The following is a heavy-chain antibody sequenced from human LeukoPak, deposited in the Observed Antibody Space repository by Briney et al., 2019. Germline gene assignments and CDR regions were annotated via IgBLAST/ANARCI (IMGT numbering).Heavy chain of an antibody. CDR3: ARDSMGGAARRTNAYDI. D-gene: IGHD6-6*01. V-gene: IGHV4-39*07. J-gene: IGHJ3*02. CDR2: IHYRGTT. CDR1: GGSISSTSYY. Sequence: SETLSLTCIVSGGSISSTSYYWGWIRQSPGKGLEWIGSIHYRGTTYYNPSLLSRGTISVDTSKDQFSLKLNSVTAADTAVYYCARDSMGGAARRTNAYDIWGQGTMVTVSS.